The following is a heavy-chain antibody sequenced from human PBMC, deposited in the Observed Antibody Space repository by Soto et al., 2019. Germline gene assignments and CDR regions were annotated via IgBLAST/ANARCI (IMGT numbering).Heavy chain of an antibody. V-gene: IGHV1-2*02. D-gene: IGHD6-6*01. CDR3: ARDFSSSADGFDY. J-gene: IGHJ4*02. CDR1: GYTFTDNN. Sequence: ASVKVSCKASGYTFTDNNMHWVRQAPGHGLEWMGWINPNTGGTNYAQKFQGRVTVTRDTSITTAYMELSRLRSDDTAVYYCARDFSSSADGFDYWGQGTLVTVSS. CDR2: INPNTGGT.